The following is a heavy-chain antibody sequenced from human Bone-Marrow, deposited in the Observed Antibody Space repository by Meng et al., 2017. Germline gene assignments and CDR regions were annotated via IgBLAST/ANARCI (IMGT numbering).Heavy chain of an antibody. V-gene: IGHV3-7*01. J-gene: IGHJ4*02. Sequence: GESLKISCAASGFTFSSHWMNWVRQAPGKGLEWVANIKQDGSEQYYVDSVKGRFTISRDNAKNSLYLQMNSLRAEDTALYYCARGGREGTYDHWGQGTLVTVSS. CDR3: ARGGREGTYDH. CDR1: GFTFSSHW. D-gene: IGHD3-10*01. CDR2: IKQDGSEQ.